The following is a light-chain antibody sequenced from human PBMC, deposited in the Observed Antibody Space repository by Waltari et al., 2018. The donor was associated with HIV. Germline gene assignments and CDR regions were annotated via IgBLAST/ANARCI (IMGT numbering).Light chain of an antibody. CDR1: SSDVGGYDY. Sequence: QSALTQPRSVSGSPGQSVTISCTGTSSDVGGYDYVSWYQQHPGKAHKVIISDVSRRPSGVPDRFSASKSGNTASLTISGLQAADEADYFCCSYASNYILIFGRGTKLTVL. V-gene: IGLV2-11*01. CDR3: CSYASNYILI. CDR2: DVS. J-gene: IGLJ2*01.